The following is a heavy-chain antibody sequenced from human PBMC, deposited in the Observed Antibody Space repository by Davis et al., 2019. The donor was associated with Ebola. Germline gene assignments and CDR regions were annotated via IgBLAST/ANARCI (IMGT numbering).Heavy chain of an antibody. CDR2: ISYDGSNK. Sequence: GGSLRLSCAASGFTFSSYAMHWVRQAPGKGLEWVAVISYDGSNKYYADSVKGRFTISRDNSKNTLYLQMNSLRAEDTAVYYCARGRDIVVVVAATFSPLDYWGQGTLVTVSS. D-gene: IGHD2-15*01. CDR3: ARGRDIVVVVAATFSPLDY. CDR1: GFTFSSYA. J-gene: IGHJ4*02. V-gene: IGHV3-30*04.